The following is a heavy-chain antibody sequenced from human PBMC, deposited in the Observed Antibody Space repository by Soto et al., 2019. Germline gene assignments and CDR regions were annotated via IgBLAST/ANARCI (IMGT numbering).Heavy chain of an antibody. CDR2: ISWNSGSI. D-gene: IGHD6-19*01. J-gene: IGHJ4*02. V-gene: IGHV3-9*01. CDR1: GFTFGDYA. CDR3: AKSHTTSGWYVTTDY. Sequence: GGSLRLSXAASGFTFGDYAMQWVRQAPGKGLEWVSAISWNSGSIDYADSVKGRFTISRDNAKNSLYLQMNSLRAEDTALYYCAKSHTTSGWYVTTDYWGQGTRVTVSS.